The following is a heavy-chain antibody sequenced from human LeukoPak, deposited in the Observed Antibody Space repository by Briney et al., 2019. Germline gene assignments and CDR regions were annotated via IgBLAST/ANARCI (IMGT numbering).Heavy chain of an antibody. D-gene: IGHD3-3*01. J-gene: IGHJ4*02. V-gene: IGHV3-7*01. CDR2: IKHDGSEK. CDR3: ARSAGDFWSGYFRGLWFDY. Sequence: PGGSLRLSCAASGFTFSSYWMSWVRQAPGKGLEWVANIKHDGSEKYHVDSVKGRFTISRDNAKNSLYLQMNSLRAEDTAVYYCARSAGDFWSGYFRGLWFDYWGQGTLVTVSS. CDR1: GFTFSSYW.